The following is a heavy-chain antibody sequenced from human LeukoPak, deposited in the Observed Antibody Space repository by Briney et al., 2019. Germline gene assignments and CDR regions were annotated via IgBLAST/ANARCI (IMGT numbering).Heavy chain of an antibody. CDR2: ISSSSSYI. J-gene: IGHJ6*03. Sequence: PGGSLRLSCAASGFTFSTYTMNWVRQAPGKGLEWVSSISSSSSYIYYADSVKGRFTVSRDNAKNSLYLQMNSLRAEDTAVYFCASTPDGSGYYYYYSYMDVWGKGTTVTVSS. CDR1: GFTFSTYT. D-gene: IGHD5-24*01. CDR3: ASTPDGSGYYYYYSYMDV. V-gene: IGHV3-21*01.